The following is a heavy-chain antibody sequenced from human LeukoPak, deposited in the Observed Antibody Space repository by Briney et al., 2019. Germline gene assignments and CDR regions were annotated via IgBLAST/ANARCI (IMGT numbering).Heavy chain of an antibody. D-gene: IGHD3-10*01. CDR1: GFTFSSYG. Sequence: GGSLILCCAASGFTFSSYGRRWGRQAGGRGVGWGAIISYDGSNKSCAASVKARFTISRDPSKNTLYLHMNPLRAEDTAVYSCARDAGSYRSGTYPRYCGQGTLVTVSS. CDR3: ARDAGSYRSGTYPRY. CDR2: ISYDGSNK. J-gene: IGHJ4*02. V-gene: IGHV3-30-3*01.